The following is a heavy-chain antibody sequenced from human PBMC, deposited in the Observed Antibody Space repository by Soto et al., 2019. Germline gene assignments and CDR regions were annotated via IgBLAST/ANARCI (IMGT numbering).Heavy chain of an antibody. D-gene: IGHD1-26*01. CDR2: INHSGST. CDR1: GGSFSGYY. J-gene: IGHJ6*03. Sequence: SETLSLTCAVYGGSFSGYYWSWIRQPPGKGLEWIGEINHSGSTNYNPSLKSRVTISVDPAKNQFSLKLSSVTAADTAVYYCARGRSGSYYYYYYLDVWGKGTTVTVSS. CDR3: ARGRSGSYYYYYYLDV. V-gene: IGHV4-34*01.